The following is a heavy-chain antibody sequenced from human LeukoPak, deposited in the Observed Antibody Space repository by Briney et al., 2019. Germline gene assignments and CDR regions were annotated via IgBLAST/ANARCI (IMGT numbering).Heavy chain of an antibody. J-gene: IGHJ4*02. CDR1: GGSISSSSYY. CDR2: INHSGST. D-gene: IGHD1-26*01. CDR3: ASYSGSY. V-gene: IGHV4-39*07. Sequence: SETLSLTCTVSGGSISSSSYYWGWIRQPPGKGLEWIGEINHSGSTNYNPSLKSRVTISVDTSKNQFSLKLSSVTAADTAVYYCASYSGSYWGQGTLVTVSS.